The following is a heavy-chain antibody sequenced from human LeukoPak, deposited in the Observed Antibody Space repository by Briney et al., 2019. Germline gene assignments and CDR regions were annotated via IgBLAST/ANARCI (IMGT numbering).Heavy chain of an antibody. CDR2: ISSSSSYT. D-gene: IGHD5-24*01. CDR1: GFTFSSYS. J-gene: IGHJ6*03. V-gene: IGHV3-21*01. CDR3: ARMARKFYYMDV. Sequence: GGSLRLSCAASGFTFSSYSMNWVRQAPGKGLEWVSSISSSSSYTYYADSVKGRFTISRDNAKNSLYLQMNSLRAEDTAVYYCARMARKFYYMDVWGKGTTVTVSS.